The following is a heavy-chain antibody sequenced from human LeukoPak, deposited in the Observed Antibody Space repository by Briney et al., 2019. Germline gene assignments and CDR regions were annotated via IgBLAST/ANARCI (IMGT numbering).Heavy chain of an antibody. CDR1: GGSFSGYY. V-gene: IGHV4-34*01. D-gene: IGHD3-22*01. CDR3: ARQPFSLITTIHFDY. CDR2: INHSGST. Sequence: SETLSLTCAVYGGSFSGYYWSWIRQPPGKGLEWIGEINHSGSTNYNPSLKSRVTISVDTSKNQFSLKLSSVTAADTAVYYCARQPFSLITTIHFDYWGQGTLVTVSS. J-gene: IGHJ4*02.